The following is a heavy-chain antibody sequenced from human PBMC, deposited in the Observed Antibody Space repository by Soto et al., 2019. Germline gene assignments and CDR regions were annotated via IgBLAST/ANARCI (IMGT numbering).Heavy chain of an antibody. V-gene: IGHV3-30*03. CDR1: GFTFSSYG. J-gene: IGHJ6*02. Sequence: QVQLVESGGGVVQPGRSLRLSCAASGFTFSSYGMHWVRQAPGKGLEWVAVISYDGSNKYYADSVKGRFTISRDNSKNTLYLQMNSLRAEDTAVYYCARDHCTNGVCYYYGMDVWGQGTTVTVSS. CDR2: ISYDGSNK. D-gene: IGHD2-8*01. CDR3: ARDHCTNGVCYYYGMDV.